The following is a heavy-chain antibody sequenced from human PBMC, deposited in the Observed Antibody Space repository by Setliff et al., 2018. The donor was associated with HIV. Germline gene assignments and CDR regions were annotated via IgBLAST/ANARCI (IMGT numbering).Heavy chain of an antibody. J-gene: IGHJ6*03. D-gene: IGHD5-12*01. V-gene: IGHV4-39*01. CDR3: ARGATLLPGYSDRWEYFYMDV. CDR2: IYFSGST. CDR1: GGSISSSSHY. Sequence: LSLTCTVSGGSISSSSHYWGWIRQPPGKGLEWIGSIYFSGSTYYNPSLKSRVTISVDTSKNQFSLRLNSVTAADTAVYYCARGATLLPGYSDRWEYFYMDVWGKGTTVTVSS.